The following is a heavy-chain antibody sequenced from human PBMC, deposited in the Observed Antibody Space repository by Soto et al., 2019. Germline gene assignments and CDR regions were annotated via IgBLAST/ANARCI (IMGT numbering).Heavy chain of an antibody. Sequence: ASLKVSCKASGYTFTGYYMHWVRQAPGQGLEWMGWINPNSGGTNYAQKFQGWVTMTTDTSTSTAYMELRSLRSDDTAVYYCARVEVYGSGSYGARYWFDPWGQGTLVTVSS. D-gene: IGHD3-10*01. V-gene: IGHV1-2*04. J-gene: IGHJ5*02. CDR2: INPNSGGT. CDR3: ARVEVYGSGSYGARYWFDP. CDR1: GYTFTGYY.